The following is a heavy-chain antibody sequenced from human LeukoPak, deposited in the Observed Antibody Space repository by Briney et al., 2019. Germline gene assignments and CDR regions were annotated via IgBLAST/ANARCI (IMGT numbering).Heavy chain of an antibody. V-gene: IGHV4-34*01. J-gene: IGHJ6*03. CDR2: INHSGST. CDR3: ARRPYRTPGKYYYYYMDV. Sequence: SETLSLTCAVYGGSFSGYYWSWIRQPPGKGLEWIGEINHSGSTNYNPSLESRVTISVDTSKNQFSLKLSSVTAADTAVYYCARRPYRTPGKYYYYYMDVWGKGTTVTISS. D-gene: IGHD3-10*01. CDR1: GGSFSGYY.